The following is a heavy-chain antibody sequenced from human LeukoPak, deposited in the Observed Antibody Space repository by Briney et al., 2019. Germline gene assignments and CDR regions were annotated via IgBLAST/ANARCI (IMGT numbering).Heavy chain of an antibody. Sequence: ASVTVSCKASGYTFTGYYMHWVRQAPGQGLAWMGWINPNSGGTNYAQKFQGRVTMTRDTSISTAYMELSRLRSDDTAVYYCATPRDLTGDEGIDYWGQGTLVTVSS. D-gene: IGHD7-27*01. CDR3: ATPRDLTGDEGIDY. J-gene: IGHJ4*02. CDR2: INPNSGGT. V-gene: IGHV1-2*02. CDR1: GYTFTGYY.